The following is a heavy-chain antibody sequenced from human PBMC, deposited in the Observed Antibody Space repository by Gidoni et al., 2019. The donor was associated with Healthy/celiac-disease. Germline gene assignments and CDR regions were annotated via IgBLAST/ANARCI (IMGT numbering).Heavy chain of an antibody. V-gene: IGHV3-30*04. CDR1: AFVFSNYP. J-gene: IGHJ4*02. D-gene: IGHD1-26*01. CDR3: ERDGKWELQHWFDY. CDR2: ITDDGSNC. Sequence: QVQLVESGVGVVQPVSALRLSCAAPAFVFSNYPMHWVRQVPGKGLEWVAMITDDGSNCCYAEAVKGGVTITRDNSKNTMKVQMNSLRPEYTAVYDYERDGKWELQHWFDYWGQGTLVTVSS.